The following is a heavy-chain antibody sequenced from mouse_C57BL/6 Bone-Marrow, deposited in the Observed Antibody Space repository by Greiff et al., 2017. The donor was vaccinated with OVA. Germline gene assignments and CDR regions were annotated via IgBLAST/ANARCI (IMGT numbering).Heavy chain of an antibody. CDR3: SYDYD. D-gene: IGHD2-4*01. Sequence: EVKVEESGGGLVQPGGSMKLSCVASGFTFSNYWMNWVRQSPEKGLEWVAQIRLKSDNYATHYAVSVKGRFTISRDDSKSSVYLQMNNLMAEDTGIYYCSYDYDWGQGTLVTVSA. CDR2: IRLKSDNYAT. CDR1: GFTFSNYW. J-gene: IGHJ3*01. V-gene: IGHV6-3*01.